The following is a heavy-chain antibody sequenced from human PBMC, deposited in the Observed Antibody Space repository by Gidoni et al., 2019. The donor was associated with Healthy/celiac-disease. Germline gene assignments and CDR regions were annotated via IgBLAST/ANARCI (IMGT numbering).Heavy chain of an antibody. V-gene: IGHV3-21*01. CDR2: ISSSSSYI. CDR1: GFTFSSYS. CDR3: AREKYYYYDSSGYYYDGAFDI. J-gene: IGHJ3*02. D-gene: IGHD3-22*01. Sequence: EVQLVESGGGLVKPGGSLRLSCAASGFTFSSYSMNWVRQAPGKGLEWVSSISSSSSYIYYADSVKGRFTISRDNAKNSLYLQMNSLRAEDTAVYYCAREKYYYYDSSGYYYDGAFDIWGQGTMVTVSS.